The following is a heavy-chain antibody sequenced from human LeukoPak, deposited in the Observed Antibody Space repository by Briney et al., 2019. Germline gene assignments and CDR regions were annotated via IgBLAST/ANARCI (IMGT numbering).Heavy chain of an antibody. Sequence: SQTLSLTCTVSGGSISSGSYYWSWIRQPAGKGLEWIGRIYTSGSTNYNPSLKSRVTISVDTSKNQFSLKLSPVTAADTAVYYCTGKRSGSAYWGQGTLVTVSS. CDR2: IYTSGST. D-gene: IGHD3-3*01. V-gene: IGHV4-61*02. CDR3: TGKRSGSAY. CDR1: GGSISSGSYY. J-gene: IGHJ4*02.